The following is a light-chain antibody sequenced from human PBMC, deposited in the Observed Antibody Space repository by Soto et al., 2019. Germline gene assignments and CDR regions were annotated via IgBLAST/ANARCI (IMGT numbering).Light chain of an antibody. CDR1: QRVSSSY. Sequence: EIVLTQSPGTLSLSPGERATLSCRASQRVSSSYLGWYQQKPGQAPRLLIYGASSRATGIPDRFSGSGSGTDFTLTISRLEPEDFAVYYCQQYGDSPFTFGPGTKVDIK. CDR3: QQYGDSPFT. J-gene: IGKJ3*01. V-gene: IGKV3-20*01. CDR2: GAS.